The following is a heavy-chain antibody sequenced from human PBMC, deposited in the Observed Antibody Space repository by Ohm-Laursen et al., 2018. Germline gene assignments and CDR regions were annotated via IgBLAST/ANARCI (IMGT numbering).Heavy chain of an antibody. J-gene: IGHJ3*02. CDR3: ARYSPVEMVIRGAFDI. D-gene: IGHD5-24*01. CDR1: GGSFSGYD. Sequence: GTLSLTCAVYGGSFSGYDWSWIRQPPGKGLEWIGEINHIGRTNYNPSLKSRVTVSVDTSKNQVSLKLTSVTAADTAVYYCARYSPVEMVIRGAFDIWGQGTMLTVSS. V-gene: IGHV4-34*01. CDR2: INHIGRT.